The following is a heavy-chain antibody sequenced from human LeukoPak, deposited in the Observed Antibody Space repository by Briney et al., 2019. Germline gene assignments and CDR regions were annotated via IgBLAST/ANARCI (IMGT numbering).Heavy chain of an antibody. CDR2: FDPEDGET. CDR3: ARQAQLEPRPFPFDP. CDR1: GYTLTELS. V-gene: IGHV1-24*01. J-gene: IGHJ5*02. Sequence: ASVKVSCKVSGYTLTELSMHWVRQAPGKGLEWMGGFDPEDGETIYAQKFQGRVTMTEDTSTDTAYMELSSLRSEDTAVYYCARQAQLEPRPFPFDPWGQGTLVTVSS. D-gene: IGHD1-1*01.